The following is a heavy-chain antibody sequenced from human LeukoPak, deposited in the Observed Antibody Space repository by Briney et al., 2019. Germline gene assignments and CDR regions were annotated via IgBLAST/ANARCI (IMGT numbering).Heavy chain of an antibody. CDR1: GGSISSSSYY. V-gene: IGHV4-39*07. D-gene: IGHD3-10*01. Sequence: SETLSLTCTVSGGSISSSSYYWGWIRQPPGKGLEWIGSIYYSGSTYYNPSLKSRVTISVDTSKNQFSLKLSSVTAADTAVYYCATDNAVYGSGSCYPTGMDVWGKGTTVTVSS. CDR2: IYYSGST. CDR3: ATDNAVYGSGSCYPTGMDV. J-gene: IGHJ6*03.